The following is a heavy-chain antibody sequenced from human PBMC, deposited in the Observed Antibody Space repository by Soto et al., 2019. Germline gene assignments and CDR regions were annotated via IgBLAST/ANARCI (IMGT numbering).Heavy chain of an antibody. J-gene: IGHJ5*02. Sequence: ASVKVSCEASGYTFTGYYMHWVRQAPGQGLEWMGWINPNSGGTNYAQKFQGRVAMTRDTSISTAYMELSRLISDDTAVYYCARDGEANFWSGYKNWFDPWGPGTLVTVSS. D-gene: IGHD3-3*01. CDR1: GYTFTGYY. V-gene: IGHV1-2*02. CDR3: ARDGEANFWSGYKNWFDP. CDR2: INPNSGGT.